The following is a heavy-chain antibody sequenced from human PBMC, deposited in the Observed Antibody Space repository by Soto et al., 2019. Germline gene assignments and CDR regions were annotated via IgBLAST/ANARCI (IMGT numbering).Heavy chain of an antibody. J-gene: IGHJ4*02. CDR1: GYTFTSHY. Sequence: ASVKVSCKASGYTFTSHYFHWVRQAPGQGLEWMGTINPSGGFTNYAQKFQGRVTMTSDTSTSTVYMEVSRLRSDDTAVYFCARDADYMVRGVVIQGFLDYWGQGTLVTVSS. CDR3: ARDADYMVRGVVIQGFLDY. V-gene: IGHV1-46*01. CDR2: INPSGGFT. D-gene: IGHD3-10*01.